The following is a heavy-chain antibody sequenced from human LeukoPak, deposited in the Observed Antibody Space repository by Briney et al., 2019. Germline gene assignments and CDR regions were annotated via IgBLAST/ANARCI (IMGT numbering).Heavy chain of an antibody. CDR2: ISYSGSP. J-gene: IGHJ1*01. D-gene: IGHD2-2*01. V-gene: IGHV4-31*03. CDR1: GASISSGGYY. Sequence: SQTLSLTCTVSGASISSGGYYWSWIRQHPGKGLEWIGYISYSGSPYYNPSLKSRVTISVDTSRNQFSLKLSSVTAADTAVYYCAGGPHCSSTSCYSEYFHHWGQGTLVTVSS. CDR3: AGGPHCSSTSCYSEYFHH.